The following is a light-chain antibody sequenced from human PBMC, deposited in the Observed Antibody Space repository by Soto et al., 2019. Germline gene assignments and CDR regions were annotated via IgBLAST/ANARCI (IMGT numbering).Light chain of an antibody. CDR3: QHSNSYSEA. J-gene: IGKJ1*01. Sequence: DIQMTQSPSTLYGSVGDRVTITCRASQTISSWLAWYQQKPGKAPKLLIYKASTLKSGVPSRFSGSGSGTEFTLTISSLQPDDFATYYCQHSNSYSEAFGQGTKVELK. CDR1: QTISSW. CDR2: KAS. V-gene: IGKV1-5*03.